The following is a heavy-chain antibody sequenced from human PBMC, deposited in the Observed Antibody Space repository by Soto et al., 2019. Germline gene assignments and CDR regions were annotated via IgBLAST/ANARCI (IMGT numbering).Heavy chain of an antibody. V-gene: IGHV4-38-2*02. Sequence: SETLSLTCAVSGYSISSGYYWGWIRQPPGKGLEWIGSIYHSGSTYYNPSLKSRVTISVDTSKNQFSLKLSSVTAADTAVYYCARDLPRYCSSTSCSPYYYYGMDVWGRGTTVTVSS. D-gene: IGHD2-2*01. CDR2: IYHSGST. CDR1: GYSISSGYY. CDR3: ARDLPRYCSSTSCSPYYYYGMDV. J-gene: IGHJ6*02.